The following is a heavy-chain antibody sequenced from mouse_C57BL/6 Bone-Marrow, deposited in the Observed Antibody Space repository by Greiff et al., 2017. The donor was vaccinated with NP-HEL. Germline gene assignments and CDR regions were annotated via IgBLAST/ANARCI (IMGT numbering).Heavy chain of an antibody. CDR2: IRSKSNNYAT. CDR1: GFSFNTYS. V-gene: IGHV10-1*01. CDR3: VRTANSNGNYEN. J-gene: IGHJ3*01. D-gene: IGHD2-1*01. Sequence: EVKLVESGGGLVQPKGSLKLSCAASGFSFNTYSMNWVRQAPGKGLEWVARIRSKSNNYATYYADSVKDRFTISRDDSESMLYLQMNNLKTEDTAMYYCVRTANSNGNYENWGQGTLVTVSA.